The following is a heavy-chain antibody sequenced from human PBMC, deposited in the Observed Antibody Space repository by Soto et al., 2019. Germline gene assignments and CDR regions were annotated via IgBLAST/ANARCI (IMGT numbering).Heavy chain of an antibody. CDR2: IYPGDSDT. V-gene: IGHV5-51*01. Sequence: PGESLKISCKGSGYSLTSYWIGWVRQMPGKGLEWMGIIYPGDSDTRYSPSFQGQVTISADKSISTAYLQWSSLKASDTAMYYCARQYYYDSSGYYYYAFDIWGQGTMVTVSS. J-gene: IGHJ3*02. CDR1: GYSLTSYW. D-gene: IGHD3-22*01. CDR3: ARQYYYDSSGYYYYAFDI.